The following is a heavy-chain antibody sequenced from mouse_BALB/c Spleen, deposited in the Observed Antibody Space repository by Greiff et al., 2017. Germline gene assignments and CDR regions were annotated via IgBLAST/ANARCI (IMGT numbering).Heavy chain of an antibody. CDR2: IRNKANGNTT. CDR3: ARDRITYMDD. CDR1: GFTFTDYD. D-gene: IGHD2-4*01. V-gene: IGHV7-3*02. Sequence: EGKLVESGGGLVQPGGSLRISCATSGFTFTDYDMSWVRQPPGKALEWLGFIRNKANGNTTEYSATVKGRFTISRDNSPSILYLQMNTLRAEDSATYYCARDRITYMDDWGQGTSVTVSS. J-gene: IGHJ4*01.